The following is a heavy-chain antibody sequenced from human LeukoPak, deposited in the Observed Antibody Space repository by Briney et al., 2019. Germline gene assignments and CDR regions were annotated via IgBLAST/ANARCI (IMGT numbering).Heavy chain of an antibody. Sequence: ASVKVSCKASVYTFTTYHMHWVLQAPGQGLEWMGIINPTGGSTSYAQKFQGRVTMTRDTSTNTVYMELSSLRSEDTALYYCARLPHNSWSDNYHSFDYWGQGTLVTVSS. CDR1: VYTFTTYH. CDR2: INPTGGST. J-gene: IGHJ4*02. CDR3: ARLPHNSWSDNYHSFDY. D-gene: IGHD3-3*01. V-gene: IGHV1-46*01.